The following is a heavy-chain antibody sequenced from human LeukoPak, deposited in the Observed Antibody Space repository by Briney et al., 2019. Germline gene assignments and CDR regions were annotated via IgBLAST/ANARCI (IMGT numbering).Heavy chain of an antibody. J-gene: IGHJ3*02. Sequence: ASVKVSCKASGGTFSSYAISWVRQAPGKGLEWMGGFDPEDGETIYAQKFQGRVTMTEDTSTDTAYMELSSLRSEDTAVYYCATDRGMGDAFDIWGQGTMVTVSS. D-gene: IGHD5-24*01. CDR3: ATDRGMGDAFDI. CDR1: GGTFSSYA. V-gene: IGHV1-24*01. CDR2: FDPEDGET.